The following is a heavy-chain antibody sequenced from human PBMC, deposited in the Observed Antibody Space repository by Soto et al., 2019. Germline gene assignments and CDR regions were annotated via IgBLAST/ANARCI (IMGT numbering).Heavy chain of an antibody. CDR1: GGTFSSYA. CDR3: ARSNDYGVYLPLFDY. V-gene: IGHV1-69*01. D-gene: IGHD4-17*01. Sequence: QVQLVQSGAEVKKPGSSVKVSCKASGGTFSSYAISWVRQAPGQGLEWMGGIIPIFGTANYAQKFQGRVTSTADESTSTAYMELSSLRSEHTAVYYCARSNDYGVYLPLFDYWGQGTLVTVSS. CDR2: IIPIFGTA. J-gene: IGHJ4*02.